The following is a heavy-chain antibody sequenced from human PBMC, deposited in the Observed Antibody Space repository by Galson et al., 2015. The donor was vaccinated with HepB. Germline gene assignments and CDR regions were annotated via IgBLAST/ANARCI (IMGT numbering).Heavy chain of an antibody. J-gene: IGHJ4*02. Sequence: SVKVSCKASGYTFTSYAMHWVRQAPGQRLEWMGWINAGNGNTKYSQKFQGRVTITRDTSASTAYMELSSLRSEDTAVYYCARDIYGSGSYLLNDYWGQGTLVTVSS. CDR1: GYTFTSYA. CDR2: INAGNGNT. V-gene: IGHV1-3*01. D-gene: IGHD3-10*01. CDR3: ARDIYGSGSYLLNDY.